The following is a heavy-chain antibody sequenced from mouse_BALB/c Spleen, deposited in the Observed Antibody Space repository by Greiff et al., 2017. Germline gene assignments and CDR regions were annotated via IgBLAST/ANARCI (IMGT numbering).Heavy chain of an antibody. D-gene: IGHD2-2*01. Sequence: VQLKESGAELVKPGASVKLSCTASGFNIKDTYMHWVKQRPEQGLEWIGRIDPANGNTKYDPKFQGKATITADTSSNTAYLQLSSLTSEDTAVYYCASRRGYDWFAYWGQGTLVTVSA. CDR3: ASRRGYDWFAY. CDR1: GFNIKDTY. V-gene: IGHV14-3*02. CDR2: IDPANGNT. J-gene: IGHJ3*01.